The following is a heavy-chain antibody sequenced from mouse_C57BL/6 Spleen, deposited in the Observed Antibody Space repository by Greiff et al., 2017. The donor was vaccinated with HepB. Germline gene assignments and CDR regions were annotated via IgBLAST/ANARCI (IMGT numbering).Heavy chain of an antibody. Sequence: EVQLVESGGGLVKPGGSLKLSCAASGFTFSDYGMHWVRQAPEKGLEWVAYISSGSSTIYYADTVKGRFTISRDNAKNTLFLQMTSLRSEDTAMYYCARDPYYYGSSFFDYWGQGTTLTVSS. V-gene: IGHV5-17*01. CDR1: GFTFSDYG. J-gene: IGHJ2*01. CDR2: ISSGSSTI. CDR3: ARDPYYYGSSFFDY. D-gene: IGHD1-1*01.